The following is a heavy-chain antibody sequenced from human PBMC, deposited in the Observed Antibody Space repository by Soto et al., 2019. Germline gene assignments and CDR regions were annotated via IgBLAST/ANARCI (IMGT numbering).Heavy chain of an antibody. CDR2: VKYSGNT. D-gene: IGHD3-9*01. Sequence: SETLSLTCTVSGASVGSGGYYWSWIRQVTGKGLEWIGYVKYSGNTNYSPSRQRRVNISFDKYKNQVFLNLSFVTGADTAVYFCARDVRDTAYSYWLDPWGQGILVTVSS. V-gene: IGHV4-31*03. J-gene: IGHJ5*02. CDR1: GASVGSGGYY. CDR3: ARDVRDTAYSYWLDP.